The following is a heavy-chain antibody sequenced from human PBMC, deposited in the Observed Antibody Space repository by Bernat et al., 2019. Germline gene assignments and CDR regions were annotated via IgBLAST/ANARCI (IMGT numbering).Heavy chain of an antibody. CDR1: GGSISSGGYS. J-gene: IGHJ3*02. CDR3: AGTTVTIATLRAYAFDI. D-gene: IGHD4-17*01. Sequence: QLQLQESGSGLVKPSQTLSLTCAVSGGSISSGGYSWSWIRQPPGKGLEWIGYIYHSGSTYSNPSLKSRVTISVDRSKNQFSLKLSSVTAADTAVYYCAGTTVTIATLRAYAFDIWGQGTMVTVSA. V-gene: IGHV4-30-2*01. CDR2: IYHSGST.